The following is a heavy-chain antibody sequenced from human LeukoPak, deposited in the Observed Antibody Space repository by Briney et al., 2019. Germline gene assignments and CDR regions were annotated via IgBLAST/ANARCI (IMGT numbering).Heavy chain of an antibody. CDR3: ARDFMYSITCAGC. CDR1: GFTFSSYE. CDR2: ISSSGSTI. D-gene: IGHD6-13*01. V-gene: IGHV3-48*03. Sequence: GGSLRLSCAASGFTFSSYEMNWVRQAPGKGLEWVSYISSSGSTIYYADSVKGRFTISRDNAKNTLYLQMNSLRVEDTAVYYCARDFMYSITCAGCWGQGTLVTVSS. J-gene: IGHJ4*02.